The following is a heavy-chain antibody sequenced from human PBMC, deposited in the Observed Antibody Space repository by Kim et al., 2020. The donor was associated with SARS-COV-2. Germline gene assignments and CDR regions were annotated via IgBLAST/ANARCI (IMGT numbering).Heavy chain of an antibody. CDR1: GFTFSRYG. CDR2: VSSSGSST. D-gene: IGHD7-27*01. J-gene: IGHJ4*02. Sequence: GGSLRLSCAASGFTFSRYGMNWVRQAPGKGLEWVSPVSSSGSSTSYADSVKGRFTISRDNSRNTLYLQMNSLRAEDTAVYYCANVSTGDVCDKLDYWGQGTLVTVSS. V-gene: IGHV3-23*01. CDR3: ANVSTGDVCDKLDY.